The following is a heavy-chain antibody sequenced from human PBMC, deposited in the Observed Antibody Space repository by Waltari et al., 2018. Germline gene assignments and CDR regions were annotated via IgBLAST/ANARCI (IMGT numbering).Heavy chain of an antibody. CDR2: IYYSGST. D-gene: IGHD5-18*01. Sequence: QVQLQESGPGLVKPSETLSLTCTVSGGSISSHYWSWIRQPPGKGLEWIGYIYYSGSTNYTPSLKSRVTISVDTSKNQFSLKLSSVTAADTAVYYCARSAMVSTRHNFDYWGQGTLVTVSS. J-gene: IGHJ4*02. CDR3: ARSAMVSTRHNFDY. V-gene: IGHV4-59*11. CDR1: GGSISSHY.